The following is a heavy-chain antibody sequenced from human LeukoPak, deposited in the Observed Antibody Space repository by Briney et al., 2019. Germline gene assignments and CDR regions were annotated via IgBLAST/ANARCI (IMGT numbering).Heavy chain of an antibody. CDR1: GFTFSSYA. V-gene: IGHV3-23*01. J-gene: IGHJ4*02. CDR2: ISGSGGST. D-gene: IGHD6-19*01. CDR3: AKDSYSSGWYYFGY. Sequence: GGSLRLSCAASGFTFSSYAMSWVRQAPGEGLEWVSAISGSGGSTYYADSAKGRFTISRDNSKNTLYLQMNSLRAEDTAVYYCAKDSYSSGWYYFGYWGQGTLVTVSS.